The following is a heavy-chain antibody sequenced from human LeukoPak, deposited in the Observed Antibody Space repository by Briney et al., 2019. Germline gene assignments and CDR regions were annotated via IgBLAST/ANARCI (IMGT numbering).Heavy chain of an antibody. CDR3: AKDPFDQMLPENWFDP. J-gene: IGHJ5*02. Sequence: ASVKVSCKASGYTFADYYIHWVRQASGQGLEWVGWMNPNSGDTNYARSFQGRVTMTRDTSISTAYMELSRLRFDDTAVYYCAKDPFDQMLPENWFDPWGQGTLVTVSS. V-gene: IGHV1-2*02. CDR2: MNPNSGDT. D-gene: IGHD2-2*01. CDR1: GYTFADYY.